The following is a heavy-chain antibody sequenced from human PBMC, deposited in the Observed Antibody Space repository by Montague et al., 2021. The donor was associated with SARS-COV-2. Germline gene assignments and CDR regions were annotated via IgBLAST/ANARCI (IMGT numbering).Heavy chain of an antibody. Sequence: SETLSLTCAVYGGSFSGSYWSWIRQPPGKGLEWIGEINHSGSTNYNPSXXSRVTISVDTSKNQFSLKLSSVTAADTAVYYCARARQDVVVPALGIGAYYYYYYMDVWGKGTTVTVSS. D-gene: IGHD2-2*01. J-gene: IGHJ6*03. CDR3: ARARQDVVVPALGIGAYYYYYYMDV. CDR2: INHSGST. V-gene: IGHV4-34*01. CDR1: GGSFSGSY.